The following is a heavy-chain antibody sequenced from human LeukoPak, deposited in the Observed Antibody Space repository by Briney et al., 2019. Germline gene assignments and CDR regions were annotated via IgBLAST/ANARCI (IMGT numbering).Heavy chain of an antibody. J-gene: IGHJ4*02. CDR1: GGSISSSY. D-gene: IGHD3-22*01. V-gene: IGHV4-4*07. Sequence: SETLSLTCSVSGGSISSSYCDWIRQPAGKGLEWIGRVYNNGNTKDNPSLKTRVTLSEDTSKNQFSLKLSSVTAADTAVYYCARHIKGGYKAFDYWGQGTLVTVSS. CDR3: ARHIKGGYKAFDY. CDR2: VYNNGNT.